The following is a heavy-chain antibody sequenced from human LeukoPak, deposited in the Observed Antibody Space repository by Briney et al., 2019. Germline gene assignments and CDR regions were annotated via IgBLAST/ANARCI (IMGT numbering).Heavy chain of an antibody. CDR2: IRSKANNYAT. V-gene: IGHV3-73*01. CDR1: GFTFIVSA. CDR3: TRLHLAGYDY. D-gene: IGHD3-9*01. J-gene: IGHJ4*02. Sequence: GGSLRLSCAASGFTFIVSAIYCVRQASGKGLEWVGRIRSKANNYATAYGASVKGRFTISRDDSKNMAYLQMNSLKTEDTAVYYCTRLHLAGYDYWGQGTLVTVSS.